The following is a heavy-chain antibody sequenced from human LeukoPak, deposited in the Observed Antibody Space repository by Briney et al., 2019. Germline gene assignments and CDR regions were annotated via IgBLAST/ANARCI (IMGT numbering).Heavy chain of an antibody. CDR1: GGSFSGYY. D-gene: IGHD2-15*01. CDR2: INHSGST. V-gene: IGHV4-34*01. Sequence: SETLSLTCAVYGGSFSGYYWSWIRQPPGKGLEWIGGINHSGSTNYNPSLKSRVTISVDTSKNQFSLKLSSVTAADTAVYYCAREPGTSYCSGGSCYRGWFDPWGQGTLVTVSS. J-gene: IGHJ5*02. CDR3: AREPGTSYCSGGSCYRGWFDP.